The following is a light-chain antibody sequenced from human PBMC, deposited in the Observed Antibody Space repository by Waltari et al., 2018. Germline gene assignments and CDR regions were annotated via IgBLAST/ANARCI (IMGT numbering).Light chain of an antibody. CDR2: YDS. CDR3: QVWDSSSDHVV. J-gene: IGLJ2*01. V-gene: IGLV3-21*04. Sequence: SYVLTQPPSVSVAPGKTARISCGGNSIGSKGVHWYQQKACQAPAVVIYYDSDRPSGIPERVSGSNSGNTDTLTISRVEAGDEADYYCQVWDSSSDHVVFGGGTKLTVL. CDR1: SIGSKG.